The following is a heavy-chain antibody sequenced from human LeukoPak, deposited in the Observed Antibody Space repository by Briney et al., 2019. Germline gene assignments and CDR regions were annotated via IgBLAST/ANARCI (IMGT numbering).Heavy chain of an antibody. V-gene: IGHV3-30*01. CDR3: ARGERDYCYYYMDV. CDR2: ISYDGSNK. CDR1: GFTFSSYA. Sequence: GRSQRLSCAASGFTFSSYAMHWVRQAPGKGLEWVAVISYDGSNKYYADSVKGRFTISRDNSKNTLYLQVNSLRAEDTAVYYCARGERDYCYYYMDVWGKGTTVTVSS. D-gene: IGHD1-26*01. J-gene: IGHJ6*03.